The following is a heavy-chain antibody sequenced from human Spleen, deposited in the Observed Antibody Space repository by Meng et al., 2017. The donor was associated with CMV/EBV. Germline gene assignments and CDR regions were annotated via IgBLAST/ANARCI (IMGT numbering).Heavy chain of an antibody. CDR2: IWDDGSNK. Sequence: SWEASGFILSGEGMHWVRQAPGKGLEWVAVIWDDGSNKYYADSVKGRFTMSRDNSRNTVYLQMNSLRADDTAVYYCAKDRSRDRMDVWGQGTTVTVSS. V-gene: IGHV3-33*06. CDR1: GFILSGEG. D-gene: IGHD3-10*01. J-gene: IGHJ6*02. CDR3: AKDRSRDRMDV.